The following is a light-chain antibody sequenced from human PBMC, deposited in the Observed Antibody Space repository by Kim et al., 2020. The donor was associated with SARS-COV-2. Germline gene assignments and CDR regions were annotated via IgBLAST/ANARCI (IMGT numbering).Light chain of an antibody. CDR3: QQFRSSPLT. Sequence: LTPGERATRSCRASETVGSDYLAWYQNKPGQAPRLLIYGGSSRATGTPERVSGSGSGTDFTLTISRLEPEDFAVYYCQQFRSSPLTFGGGTKLEIK. J-gene: IGKJ4*01. CDR2: GGS. V-gene: IGKV3-20*01. CDR1: ETVGSDY.